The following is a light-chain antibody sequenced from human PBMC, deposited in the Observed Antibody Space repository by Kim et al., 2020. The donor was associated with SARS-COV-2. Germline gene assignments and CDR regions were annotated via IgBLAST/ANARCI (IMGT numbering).Light chain of an antibody. CDR1: QGISNY. V-gene: IGKV1-16*02. CDR3: QQYNSYPLT. CDR2: AAS. J-gene: IGKJ4*01. Sequence: RVTITCRARQGISNYLSGFLLKPGNAPKSLIYAASSLQSGVPSNFSGSGSGTDFTLTISSLQPVDFSTYYYQQYNSYPLTFGGGTKVDIK.